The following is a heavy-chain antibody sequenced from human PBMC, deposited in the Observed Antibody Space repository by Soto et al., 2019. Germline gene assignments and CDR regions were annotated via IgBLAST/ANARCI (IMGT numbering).Heavy chain of an antibody. Sequence: AAETLSLTCTVSGGSTLSSSYYFNWIRQPPGKGLEWIGRIYDGGTTYYNPSLKSRVTISVDTSKNQFSLKLSSVTAADTAVYYCARVSGIYYYGMDVWGQGTTVTVSS. CDR2: IYDGGTT. CDR1: GGSTLSSSYY. J-gene: IGHJ6*02. CDR3: ARVSGIYYYGMDV. D-gene: IGHD3-10*01. V-gene: IGHV4-39*07.